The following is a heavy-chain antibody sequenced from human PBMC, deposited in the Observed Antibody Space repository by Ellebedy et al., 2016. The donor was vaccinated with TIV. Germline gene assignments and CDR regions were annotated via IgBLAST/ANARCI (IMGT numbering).Heavy chain of an antibody. D-gene: IGHD2-21*02. V-gene: IGHV7-4-1*02. Sequence: ASVKVSCKASGHAISKFAMGWVRQAPGQGLESMGWVNTNTGNPTYAQGFSGRFVLSLDTSVNTAYLQISSLKAEDTAVYYCARFVTDYYYFYMDIWGKGTAVTVSS. J-gene: IGHJ6*03. CDR3: ARFVTDYYYFYMDI. CDR2: VNTNTGNP. CDR1: GHAISKFA.